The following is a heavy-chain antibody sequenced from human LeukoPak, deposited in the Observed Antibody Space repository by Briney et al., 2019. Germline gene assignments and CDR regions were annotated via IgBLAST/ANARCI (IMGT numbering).Heavy chain of an antibody. J-gene: IGHJ4*02. CDR1: GFTFDDYA. V-gene: IGHV3-9*01. Sequence: GGSLRLSCAASGFTFDDYAMHWVRQAPGKGLEWVSGISWNSGSIGYADSVKGRFTISRDNAKNSLYLQMNSLRAEDTAVYYCARGAGFLEWLDYWGQGTLVTVSS. CDR2: ISWNSGSI. CDR3: ARGAGFLEWLDY. D-gene: IGHD3-3*01.